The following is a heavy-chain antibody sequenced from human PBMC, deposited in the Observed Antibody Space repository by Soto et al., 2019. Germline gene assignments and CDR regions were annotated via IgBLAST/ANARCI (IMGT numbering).Heavy chain of an antibody. D-gene: IGHD6-13*01. CDR2: INTGNGDT. V-gene: IGHV1-3*04. CDR1: GYTFITYT. J-gene: IGHJ4*02. CDR3: ARGRPVAGTDIDY. Sequence: QVQLVQSGAEEKKPGASVKVSCEPSGYTFITYTMHWVRQAPGQRLEWMGWINTGNGDTKYSQEFQGRVTITRDTSTSTAYMELSSLRYEDTAVYYCARGRPVAGTDIDYWGQGTLVTVSS.